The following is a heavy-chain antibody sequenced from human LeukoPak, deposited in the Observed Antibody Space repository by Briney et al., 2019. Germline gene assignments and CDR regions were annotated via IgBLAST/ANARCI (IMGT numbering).Heavy chain of an antibody. V-gene: IGHV4-34*01. CDR1: GGSFSGYY. CDR2: INHSGSA. D-gene: IGHD4-17*01. Sequence: PSDTLSLTCAVSGGSFSGYYWTWIRQPPGKGLEWIGEINHSGSANYNPSLKSRVTISLDTPKNQFSLNLSSVTAADTAVYYCARGQGTVTTHWGQGTLVTVSS. J-gene: IGHJ4*02. CDR3: ARGQGTVTTH.